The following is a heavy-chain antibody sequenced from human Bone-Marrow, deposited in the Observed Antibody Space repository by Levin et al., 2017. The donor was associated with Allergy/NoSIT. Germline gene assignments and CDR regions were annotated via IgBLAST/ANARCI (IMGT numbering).Heavy chain of an antibody. D-gene: IGHD6-13*01. CDR2: IYSSGNT. CDR3: ARDLGIAGDAFDI. CDR1: GASISSYY. V-gene: IGHV4-59*01. J-gene: IGHJ3*02. Sequence: SETLSLTCTVSGASISSYYWSWIRQPPGKGLEWIGFIYSSGNTNHNPSLKNRVTISIDTSKNQFSLKLTSVTAADTAMYYCARDLGIAGDAFDIWGQGTMVTVSS.